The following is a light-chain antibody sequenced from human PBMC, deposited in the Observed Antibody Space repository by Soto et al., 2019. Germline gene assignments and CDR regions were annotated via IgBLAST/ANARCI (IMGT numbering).Light chain of an antibody. CDR1: QRISSW. CDR2: KAS. Sequence: DIQMTQSPSTLSASVGDRVTITCRARQRISSWLAWYQQKPGKAPKLLIYKASSLESGVPSRFSGSGSGTEFTLTISRLQPDDFATYYCQQYNSYLWTFGQGTKVDIK. V-gene: IGKV1-5*03. CDR3: QQYNSYLWT. J-gene: IGKJ1*01.